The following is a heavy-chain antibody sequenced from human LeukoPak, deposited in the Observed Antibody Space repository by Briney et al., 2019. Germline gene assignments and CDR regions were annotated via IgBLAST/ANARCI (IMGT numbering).Heavy chain of an antibody. Sequence: SETLSLTCTVSGGSISSYYWSWVRQPPGKGLEGIGYIYYSGSTNYNPSLKSRVTISVDTSKNQFSLKLSSVPAADTAVYYCARGSDTAMVTLDYWGQGTLVTVSS. V-gene: IGHV4-59*01. J-gene: IGHJ4*02. CDR3: ARGSDTAMVTLDY. D-gene: IGHD5-18*01. CDR1: GGSISSYY. CDR2: IYYSGST.